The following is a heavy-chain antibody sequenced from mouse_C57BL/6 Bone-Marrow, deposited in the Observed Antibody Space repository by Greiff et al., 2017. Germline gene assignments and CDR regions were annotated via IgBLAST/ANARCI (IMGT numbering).Heavy chain of an antibody. CDR3: TICLTVFDY. D-gene: IGHD4-1*01. Sequence: VQLQQSGAELVRPGASVTLSCKASGYTFTDYEMHWVKQTPVHGLEWIGAIDPETGGTAYNQKFKGKAILTADKSSSTAYMELRSLTSEDSAVYYCTICLTVFDYWGQGTTLTVSS. V-gene: IGHV1-15*01. CDR1: GYTFTDYE. J-gene: IGHJ2*01. CDR2: IDPETGGT.